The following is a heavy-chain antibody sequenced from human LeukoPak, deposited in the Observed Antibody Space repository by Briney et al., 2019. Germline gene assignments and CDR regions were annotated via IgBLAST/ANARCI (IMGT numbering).Heavy chain of an antibody. CDR3: ARDAAPPRDGYNKLLYYYYGMDV. V-gene: IGHV3-21*04. CDR1: GFIFSSYT. CDR2: IKSDSSYI. Sequence: RGSLRVSCAASGFIFSSYTMNWVRQAPGKGLEWVSSIKSDSSYINYADSMKGRLTVSRDNAENSVFLHMNSLRAEDTAVYYCARDAAPPRDGYNKLLYYYYGMDVWGQGTTVTVSS. D-gene: IGHD5-24*01. J-gene: IGHJ6*02.